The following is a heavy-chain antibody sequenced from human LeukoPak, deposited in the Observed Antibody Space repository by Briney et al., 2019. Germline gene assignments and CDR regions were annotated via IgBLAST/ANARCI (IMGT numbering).Heavy chain of an antibody. CDR3: ARQGRGSQQLDTYR. CDR2: IYYSGST. D-gene: IGHD6-13*01. CDR1: GGSINNGGYY. V-gene: IGHV4-30-2*03. J-gene: IGHJ5*02. Sequence: PSQNLSLTCTVSGGSINNGGYYWSWIRQHPGKGLEWIGSIYYSGSTYYNPSLKSRVTISVDTSKNQFSLKLSSVTAADTAVYYCARQGRGSQQLDTYRWGQGTLVTVSS.